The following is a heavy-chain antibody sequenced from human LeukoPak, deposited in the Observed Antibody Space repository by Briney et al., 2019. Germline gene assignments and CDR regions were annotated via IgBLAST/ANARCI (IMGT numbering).Heavy chain of an antibody. CDR1: GDSVSTNKGA. CDR2: TYYRSYRSAWLS. J-gene: IGHJ4*02. V-gene: IGHV6-1*01. CDR3: ARAGPNILLQPLLMGGFDY. Sequence: SQTLSLTCAISGDSVSTNKGAWNWIRQSPSGGLEWLGRTYYRSYRSAWLSDYAISVRSRITITPDTSKNQFSLQLSSMTPEDTAVYYCARAGPNILLQPLLMGGFDYWGQGALVTVSS. D-gene: IGHD3-22*01.